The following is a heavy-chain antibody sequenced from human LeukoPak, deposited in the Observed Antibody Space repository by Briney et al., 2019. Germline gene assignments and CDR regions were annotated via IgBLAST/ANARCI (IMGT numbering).Heavy chain of an antibody. CDR3: AKGGYANLWYFDY. CDR2: MSYDGHNK. V-gene: IGHV3-30*18. J-gene: IGHJ4*02. D-gene: IGHD6-25*01. Sequence: RRSLRLSCAVSGFTLRGYGMRWVPQAPEKGLERVALMSYDGHNKCYADSVNGRFNISRDNPKNTLYLQMNSLRAEDTAVYYCAKGGYANLWYFDYWGQGTLVTVSS. CDR1: GFTLRGYG.